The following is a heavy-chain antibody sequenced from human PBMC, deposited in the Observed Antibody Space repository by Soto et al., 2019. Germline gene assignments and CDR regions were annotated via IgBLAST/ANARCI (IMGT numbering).Heavy chain of an antibody. V-gene: IGHV3-74*02. J-gene: IGHJ6*03. D-gene: IGHD2-15*01. Sequence: EVQLVESGGGLVQPGGSLRLSCAASGFTFSNYWMYWVRQAPGKGLEWVSRINSDGSVSSYADSVKGRLTISRDNVKNTRYRQMDRLRAEDTAVYYWARGDCGGGTCYSLAGSFDYDMDGWGKGTTVTVFS. CDR1: GFTFSNYW. CDR2: INSDGSVS. CDR3: ARGDCGGGTCYSLAGSFDYDMDG.